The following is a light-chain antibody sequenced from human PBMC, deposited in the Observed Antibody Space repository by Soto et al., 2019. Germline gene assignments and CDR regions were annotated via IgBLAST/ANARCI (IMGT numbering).Light chain of an antibody. CDR1: QSVSSSY. Sequence: IVSTRSPCTVCLHPVPGAIPSCPPSQSVSSSYLAWYQQKPGQAPRLLIYGASSRATGIPDRFSGSGSGTDFTLTISRLEPEDFAVYYCQQYGSSPRTFGQGTKVDIK. V-gene: IGKV3-20*01. CDR2: GAS. CDR3: QQYGSSPRT. J-gene: IGKJ1*01.